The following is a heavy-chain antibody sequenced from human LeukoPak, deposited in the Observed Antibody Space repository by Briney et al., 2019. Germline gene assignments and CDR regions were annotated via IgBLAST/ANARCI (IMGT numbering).Heavy chain of an antibody. V-gene: IGHV3-7*01. CDR1: GFPFSNHW. Sequence: GGSLRLSCAAYGFPFSNHWMSWVRQAPGKGLEWVANIKQDGSEKYYVDSVKGRFTISRDNPKNSVYLEMNSLRTEDTAVYYCAREPGLPGFGFDPWGQGTLVTVSS. CDR3: AREPGLPGFGFDP. D-gene: IGHD2-15*01. J-gene: IGHJ5*02. CDR2: IKQDGSEK.